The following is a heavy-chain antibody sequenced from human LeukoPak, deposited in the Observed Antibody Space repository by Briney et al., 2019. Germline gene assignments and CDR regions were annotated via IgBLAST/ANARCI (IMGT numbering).Heavy chain of an antibody. V-gene: IGHV4-59*01. J-gene: IGHJ4*02. CDR2: IYYSGST. D-gene: IGHD4-17*01. CDR3: ARTGSTVTMLYPFDH. CDR1: GGSIRSYY. Sequence: SESLSLTCTVSGGSIRSYYWSWIRPPPGKGRAWIGYIYYSGSTNYNPSLKSRVSISVDTSKNQFSLKLTSVTAADTAVYYCARTGSTVTMLYPFDHWGQGTLVTVSS.